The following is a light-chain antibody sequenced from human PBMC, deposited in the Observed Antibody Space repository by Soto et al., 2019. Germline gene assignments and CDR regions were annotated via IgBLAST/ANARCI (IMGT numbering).Light chain of an antibody. J-gene: IGLJ1*01. CDR3: FSYTSRGTYV. V-gene: IGLV2-14*01. CDR1: SSDVGNYKY. Sequence: QSALTQPASVSGSPGQSITISCTGTSSDVGNYKYVSWYQQHPGKAPKLMIYEVSNRPSGVSNRFSGSKSGNTASLTISGLQAEDETDYYCFSYTSRGTYVFGTGTKFTVL. CDR2: EVS.